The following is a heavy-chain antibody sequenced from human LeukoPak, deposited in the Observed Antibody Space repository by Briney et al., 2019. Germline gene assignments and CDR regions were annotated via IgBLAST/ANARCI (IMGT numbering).Heavy chain of an antibody. CDR2: ISSSSSYI. D-gene: IGHD6-13*01. CDR3: ARHSSRSGSFDY. Sequence: PGGSLRLSCAASGFTFSSYSMNWVRQAPGKGLEWVSSISSSSSYIYYADSVKGRFTISRDNAKNSLYLQMNSLRAEVTAVYYCARHSSRSGSFDYWGQGTLVTVSS. CDR1: GFTFSSYS. V-gene: IGHV3-21*01. J-gene: IGHJ4*02.